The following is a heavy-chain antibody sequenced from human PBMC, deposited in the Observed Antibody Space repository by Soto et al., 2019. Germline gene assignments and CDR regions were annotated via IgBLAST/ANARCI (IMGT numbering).Heavy chain of an antibody. Sequence: SETLSLTCAVSGGSISSSNWCSWVRQPPGKGLEWIGEIYHSGSTNYNPSLKSRVTISVDKSKNQFSLKLSSVTAADTAVYYCASLPDTAMIVDYWGQGTLVTVSS. D-gene: IGHD5-18*01. J-gene: IGHJ4*02. CDR3: ASLPDTAMIVDY. V-gene: IGHV4-4*02. CDR1: GGSISSSNW. CDR2: IYHSGST.